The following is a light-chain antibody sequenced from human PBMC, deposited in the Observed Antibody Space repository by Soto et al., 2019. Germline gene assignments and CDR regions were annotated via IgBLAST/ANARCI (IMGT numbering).Light chain of an antibody. CDR3: QQHNNWPLT. CDR2: GAS. V-gene: IGKV3-15*01. J-gene: IGKJ4*01. CDR1: QSVSSN. Sequence: EIVMTQSPATLSVSPGERATLSCRASQSVSSNLAWYQQKPGQAPRLLVYGASTRATGIPARFSGSGSGTQFTLTISSLQSEDFEVYYCQQHNNWPLTFGGGTKVEIK.